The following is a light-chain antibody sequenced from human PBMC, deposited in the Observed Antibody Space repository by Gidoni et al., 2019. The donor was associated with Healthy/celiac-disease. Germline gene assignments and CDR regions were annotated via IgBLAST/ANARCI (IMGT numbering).Light chain of an antibody. CDR1: QGISSY. CDR2: AAS. Sequence: AVRQTKSPSSFSASSGDRVTITCRASQGISSYFAWYQQKPGKAPKLLIYAASTLQSGVPSRFSGSGSGTDFTLTISCLQSEDFATYYCQQYYSYPRTFGPGTKVDIK. CDR3: QQYYSYPRT. J-gene: IGKJ3*01. V-gene: IGKV1-8*01.